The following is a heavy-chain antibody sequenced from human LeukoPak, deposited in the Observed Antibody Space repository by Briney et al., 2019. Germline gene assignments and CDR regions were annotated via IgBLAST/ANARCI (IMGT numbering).Heavy chain of an antibody. V-gene: IGHV3-15*01. J-gene: IGHJ6*04. D-gene: IGHD3-3*02. Sequence: PGGSLRLSCVSSGFTIGTAWMSWVRQAPGKGLEWLGHIKSEGEGATTDYAAPAKGRFAISRDDSKNMIYLQMSSLKIDDTATDYCIAHFPYFYGFDVWGKGTTVTVSS. CDR2: IKSEGEGATT. CDR3: IAHFPYFYGFDV. CDR1: GFTIGTAW.